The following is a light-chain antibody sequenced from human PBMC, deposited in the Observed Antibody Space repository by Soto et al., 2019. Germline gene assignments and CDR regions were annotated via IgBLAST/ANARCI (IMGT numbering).Light chain of an antibody. V-gene: IGLV2-23*01. CDR3: CSYAGSSTYV. J-gene: IGLJ1*01. CDR2: EGS. CDR1: SSDVGSYNL. Sequence: QSVLTQPASVSGSPGQSITISCTGTSSDVGSYNLVSWYQQHPGKAPKLMIYEGSKRPSGVSNRFSGSKSGNTASLTIPGLQAEDEADYYCCSYAGSSTYVFGTGTKFTVL.